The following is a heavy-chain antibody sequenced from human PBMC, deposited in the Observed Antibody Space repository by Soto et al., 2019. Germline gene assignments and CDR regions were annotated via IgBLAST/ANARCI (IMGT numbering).Heavy chain of an antibody. Sequence: VQLVESGGGLIQPGGSLRLSCAASGFTVSNNHMTWVRQAAGKGLEFVSFVHGGGRTSYADSVKGRFTISRDNSNNTLYLQMDSLRAEDTAIYYCAGRLTTAASLDYWGRGTLVTVSS. J-gene: IGHJ4*02. D-gene: IGHD3-16*01. CDR2: VHGGGRT. CDR1: GFTVSNNH. V-gene: IGHV3-53*01. CDR3: AGRLTTAASLDY.